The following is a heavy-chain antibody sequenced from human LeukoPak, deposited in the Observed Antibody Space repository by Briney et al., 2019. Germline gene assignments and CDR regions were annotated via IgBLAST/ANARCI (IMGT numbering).Heavy chain of an antibody. V-gene: IGHV3-72*01. Sequence: GGSLRLSCAASGFTFSDHYMDWVRQAPGKGLEWVGRTRNKANSYTAEYAASVKGRFTISRDDSKNSLYLQMNSLKTEDTAVYYCATTGSASGGWGQGTLVTVSS. CDR3: ATTGSASGG. D-gene: IGHD1-14*01. CDR2: TRNKANSYTA. CDR1: GFTFSDHY. J-gene: IGHJ4*02.